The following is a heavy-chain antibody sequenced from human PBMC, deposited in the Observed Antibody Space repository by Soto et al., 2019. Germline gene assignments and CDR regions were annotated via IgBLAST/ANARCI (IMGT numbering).Heavy chain of an antibody. CDR2: IYYSGST. J-gene: IGHJ6*02. CDR3: ARDAGAGYYSGMDV. V-gene: IGHV4-31*03. Sequence: QVQLQESGPGLVKPSQTLSLTCTVSGGSISSGGYYWSWIRQHPGKGLEWIGYIYYSGSTYYNPSLKRRVTISVDTSKNLFSRKLSSVTAADTAVYYCARDAGAGYYSGMDVWGQGTTVTVSS. CDR1: GGSISSGGYY.